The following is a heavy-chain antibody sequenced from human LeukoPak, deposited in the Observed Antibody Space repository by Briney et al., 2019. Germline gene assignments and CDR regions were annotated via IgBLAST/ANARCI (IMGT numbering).Heavy chain of an antibody. D-gene: IGHD4-17*01. CDR1: GFTFDDYA. J-gene: IGHJ4*02. Sequence: GGSLRLSCAASGFTFDDYAMHWVRQAPGKGLEWVSSISASGGNTYYADSVKGRFTISRDNSKNTLYLQMNSLRAEDTAVYYCAKDEAHGDYNYWGQGTLVTVSS. CDR3: AKDEAHGDYNY. CDR2: ISASGGNT. V-gene: IGHV3-23*01.